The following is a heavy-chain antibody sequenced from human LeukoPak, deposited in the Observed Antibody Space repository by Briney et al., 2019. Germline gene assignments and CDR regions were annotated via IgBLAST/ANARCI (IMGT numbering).Heavy chain of an antibody. CDR1: GGSISSSSYY. CDR2: IYYSGST. D-gene: IGHD3-3*01. J-gene: IGHJ6*02. V-gene: IGHV4-61*01. CDR3: ARDPGRFLEWPV. Sequence: SETLSLTCTVSGGSISSSSYYWSWIRQPPGKGLEWIGYIYYSGSTNYNPSLKSRATISVDTSKNQFSLKLSSVTAADTAVYYCARDPGRFLEWPVWGQGTTVTVSS.